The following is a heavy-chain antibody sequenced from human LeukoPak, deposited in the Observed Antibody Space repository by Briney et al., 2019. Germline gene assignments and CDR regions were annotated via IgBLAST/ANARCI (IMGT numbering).Heavy chain of an antibody. V-gene: IGHV1-46*01. J-gene: IGHJ3*02. Sequence: ASVKVSCKASGYTFTSYYMHWVRQAPGQGLEWMGIINPSCGSTSYAQKFQGRVTMTRDTSTSTVYMELSSLRSEDTAVYYCARVRIPLMITFGGVIAHPDAFDIWGQGTMVTVSS. D-gene: IGHD3-16*02. CDR1: GYTFTSYY. CDR2: INPSCGST. CDR3: ARVRIPLMITFGGVIAHPDAFDI.